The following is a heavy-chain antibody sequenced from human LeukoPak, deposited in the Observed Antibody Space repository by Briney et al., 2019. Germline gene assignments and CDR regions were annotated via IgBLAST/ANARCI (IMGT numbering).Heavy chain of an antibody. J-gene: IGHJ4*02. CDR1: GFSFSNYA. D-gene: IGHD1-1*01. CDR2: ISYNGRNK. Sequence: QTGGSLRLSCAASGFSFSNYAIHWVRQAPGKGLEWVALISYNGRNKYYADSVKGRFTIDRDNSKNTVYLQMNSLRAEDTAVYYCARGGSGNWNAPFDYWGQGTLVTVSS. CDR3: ARGGSGNWNAPFDY. V-gene: IGHV3-30*04.